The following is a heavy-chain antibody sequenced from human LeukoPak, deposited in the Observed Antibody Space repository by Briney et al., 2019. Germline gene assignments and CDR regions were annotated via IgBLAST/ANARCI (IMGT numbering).Heavy chain of an antibody. J-gene: IGHJ5*02. CDR3: ARADRLHGGPYLIGP. D-gene: IGHD2-21*01. V-gene: IGHV1-2*02. CDR1: GYSFTDYY. Sequence: ASVKVSCKTSGYSFTDYYMHWVRQAPGQGLEWMGWINPNSGGTSSAQKFQGRVTMTRDTSITTVYMEVRWLTSDDTAVYYCARADRLHGGPYLIGPWGQGPWSPSPQ. CDR2: INPNSGGT.